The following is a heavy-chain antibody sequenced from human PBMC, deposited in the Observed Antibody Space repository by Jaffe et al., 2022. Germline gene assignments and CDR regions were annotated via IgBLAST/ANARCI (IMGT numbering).Heavy chain of an antibody. Sequence: EVQLLESGGGLVQPGGSLRLSCAASGFTFSSYAMSWVRQAPGKGLEWVSAISGSGGSTYYADSVKGRFTISRDNSKNTLYLQMNSLRAEDTAVYYCAKGRRDCSGGSCYSHYYYYYMDVWGKGTTVTVSS. CDR2: ISGSGGST. V-gene: IGHV3-23*01. D-gene: IGHD2-15*01. CDR3: AKGRRDCSGGSCYSHYYYYYMDV. CDR1: GFTFSSYA. J-gene: IGHJ6*03.